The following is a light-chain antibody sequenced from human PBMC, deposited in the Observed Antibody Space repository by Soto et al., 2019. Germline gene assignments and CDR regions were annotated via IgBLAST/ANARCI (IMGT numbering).Light chain of an antibody. CDR3: ATWDDSLPAV. J-gene: IGLJ2*01. Sequence: QSALTQPASVSGSPGQSITISCTGTSSDVGSYNLVSWYQQHPGKAPKLMIYEGSKRPSGVPNRFSGSKSGNTASLTISGLQAEDEADYYCATWDDSLPAVFGGGTQLTVL. CDR2: EGS. V-gene: IGLV2-23*01. CDR1: SSDVGSYNL.